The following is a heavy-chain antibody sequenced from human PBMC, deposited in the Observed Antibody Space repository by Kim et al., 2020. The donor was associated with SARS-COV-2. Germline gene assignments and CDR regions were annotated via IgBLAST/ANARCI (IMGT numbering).Heavy chain of an antibody. CDR1: GYTFTDYY. J-gene: IGHJ1*01. D-gene: IGHD3-22*01. CDR2: INPNTGGT. Sequence: ASVKVSCKASGYTFTDYYIHWVRQAPGQGLEWMGRINPNTGGTNYAQKFQGRVTMTRDTSISTAYMELSSLRSDDTAVYYCAREAKPPGDRSGYQTNWG. V-gene: IGHV1-2*06. CDR3: AREAKPPGDRSGYQTN.